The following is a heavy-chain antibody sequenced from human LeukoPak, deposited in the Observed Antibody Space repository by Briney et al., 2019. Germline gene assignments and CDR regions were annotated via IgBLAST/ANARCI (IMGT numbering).Heavy chain of an antibody. V-gene: IGHV4-59*01. D-gene: IGHD3-22*01. CDR3: AGDRIGSYYDSSGYYEGFDY. J-gene: IGHJ4*02. CDR2: IYYTGST. Sequence: PSETLSLTCTVSGGSISSYYWSWIRQPPGKGLEWIGYIYYTGSTNYNPSLKSRVTISVDTSKNQFPLKLSSVTAADTAVYYCAGDRIGSYYDSSGYYEGFDYWGQGTLVTVSS. CDR1: GGSISSYY.